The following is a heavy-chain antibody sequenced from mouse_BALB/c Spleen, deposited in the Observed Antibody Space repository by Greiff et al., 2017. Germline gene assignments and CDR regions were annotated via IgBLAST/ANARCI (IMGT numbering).Heavy chain of an antibody. J-gene: IGHJ4*01. Sequence: VQLKESGGGLVQPGGSRKLSCAASGFTFSSFGMHWVRQAPEKGLEWVAYISSGSSTIYYADTVKGRFTISRDNPKNTLFLQMTSLRSEDTAMYYCARTMITGYYAMDYWGQGTSVTVSS. V-gene: IGHV5-17*02. CDR2: ISSGSSTI. CDR1: GFTFSSFG. D-gene: IGHD2-4*01. CDR3: ARTMITGYYAMDY.